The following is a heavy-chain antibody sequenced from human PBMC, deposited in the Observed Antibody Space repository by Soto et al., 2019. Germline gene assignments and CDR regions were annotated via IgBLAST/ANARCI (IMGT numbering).Heavy chain of an antibody. CDR1: GASVTIYY. V-gene: IGHV4-59*02. D-gene: IGHD4-4*01. Sequence: RSDTLSLTCTFSGASVTIYYWIFLLHPAGGGMDWIVYIYYSGSTNYNPSLKSRVTVSVDMSKTQFTLTLISVTAADTAVYYCARGPDYTQIASYHYGLDVWGQGTTVTVSS. CDR2: IYYSGST. CDR3: ARGPDYTQIASYHYGLDV. J-gene: IGHJ6*02.